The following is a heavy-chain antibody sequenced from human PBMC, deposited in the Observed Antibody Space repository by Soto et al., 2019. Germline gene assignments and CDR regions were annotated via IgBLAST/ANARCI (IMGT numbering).Heavy chain of an antibody. J-gene: IGHJ4*02. D-gene: IGHD4-17*01. CDR1: GGSISRYY. CDR2: IYYSGSN. Sequence: SETLALTCTVSGGSISRYYWSWIRQPPGKGLEWIGYIYYSGSNNYNPSLKSRVTISVDTSKNQFSLKLSSVTAADTAVYDCARADDYGDYFFDYWGQGTLVSVSS. CDR3: ARADDYGDYFFDY. V-gene: IGHV4-59*01.